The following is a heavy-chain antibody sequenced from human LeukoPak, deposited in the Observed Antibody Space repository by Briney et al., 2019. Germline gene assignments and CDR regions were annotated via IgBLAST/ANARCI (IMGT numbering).Heavy chain of an antibody. Sequence: PSETLSLTCTVSGGSISSYYWSWIRQPPGKGLEWIGYIYYSGSTNYNPSLKSRVTISVDTSKNQFSLKLSSVTAADTAVYYCARRRYSSGWYVFGYWGQGTLVTVSS. CDR1: GGSISSYY. V-gene: IGHV4-59*08. CDR2: IYYSGST. CDR3: ARRRYSSGWYVFGY. J-gene: IGHJ4*02. D-gene: IGHD6-19*01.